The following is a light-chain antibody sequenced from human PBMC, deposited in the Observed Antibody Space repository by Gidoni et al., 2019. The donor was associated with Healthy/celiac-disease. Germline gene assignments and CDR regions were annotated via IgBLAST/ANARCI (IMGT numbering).Light chain of an antibody. Sequence: ELVLKQSQATLSVSPGDRATLSCMASQRVSINLAWYQQKPGKAPRLLIYGASTRPTGIPARFSGSGYGTECPLTISTPPSDDFAVYYCQPYNNWPPLCSFGQGTKLEIK. J-gene: IGKJ2*04. CDR3: QPYNNWPPLCS. V-gene: IGKV3-15*01. CDR1: QRVSIN. CDR2: GAS.